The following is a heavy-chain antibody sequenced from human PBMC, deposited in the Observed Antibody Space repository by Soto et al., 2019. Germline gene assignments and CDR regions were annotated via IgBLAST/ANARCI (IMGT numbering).Heavy chain of an antibody. CDR3: ARDIAPLRFLEWFPSPFDY. CDR1: GYTFTSYY. D-gene: IGHD3-3*01. Sequence: GASVKVSCKASGYTFTSYYMHWVRQAPGQGLEWMGIINPSGGSTSYAQKFQGRVTMTRDTSTSTVYMELSSLRSEDTAVYYCARDIAPLRFLEWFPSPFDYWGQGTLVTVYS. CDR2: INPSGGST. V-gene: IGHV1-46*03. J-gene: IGHJ4*02.